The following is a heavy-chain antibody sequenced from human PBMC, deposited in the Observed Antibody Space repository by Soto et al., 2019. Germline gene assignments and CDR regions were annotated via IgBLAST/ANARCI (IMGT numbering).Heavy chain of an antibody. CDR3: AREVEGMDV. D-gene: IGHD2-15*01. V-gene: IGHV3-30-3*01. J-gene: IGHJ6*02. CDR1: GSTFSSYA. CDR2: ILYDGSNQ. Sequence: QVQLVESGGGVVQPGRSLRLSCAASGSTFSSYAMHWVHQAPGKGLEWVAVILYDGSNQYYADSVKGRFTSSRDNAKNTLYLQMNSLRAEDTAVYYCAREVEGMDVWGQGTTVTVSS.